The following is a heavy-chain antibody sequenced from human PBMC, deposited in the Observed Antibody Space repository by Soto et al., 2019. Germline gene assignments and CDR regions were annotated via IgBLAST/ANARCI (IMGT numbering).Heavy chain of an antibody. CDR3: ASGESMLPSILTSPLDF. D-gene: IGHD2-15*01. J-gene: IGHJ4*02. CDR1: GDTIYSDNYY. Sequence: QVQLRESGPGLVKPSQTLSLTCTVSGDTIYSDNYYWTWIRQPPGRGLELIAYIYYSGKTYYNPSITSRTIISVDTSKNQFSLRLSSVTAADTAVYFCASGESMLPSILTSPLDFWGQGILVTVSS. V-gene: IGHV4-30-4*01. CDR2: IYYSGKT.